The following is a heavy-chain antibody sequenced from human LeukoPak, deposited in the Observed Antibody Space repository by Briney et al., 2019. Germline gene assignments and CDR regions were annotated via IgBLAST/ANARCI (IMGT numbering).Heavy chain of an antibody. V-gene: IGHV3-48*01. J-gene: IGHJ6*03. CDR1: GFTFSSYS. CDR3: ARVNYGDYSYYYYYYYMDV. CDR2: ISSSSSTI. Sequence: GGSLRLSCAASGFTFSSYSMNWVRQAPGKGLEWVSYISSSSSTIYYADSVKGRFTISRDNAKNSLYLQMNSLRAEDTTVYYCARVNYGDYSYYYYYYYMDVWGKGTTVTISS. D-gene: IGHD4-17*01.